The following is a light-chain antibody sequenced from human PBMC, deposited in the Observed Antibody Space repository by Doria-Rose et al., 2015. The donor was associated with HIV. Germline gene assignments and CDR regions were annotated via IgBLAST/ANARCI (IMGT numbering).Light chain of an antibody. Sequence: QYPGNLSLSPGERATLSCRASQSFSSTYLAWYQQKPGQAPSLLIYDGSTRATGIPDRFSASGSGTDFTLTINRLEPEDFALYYCHQYGTSWTFGQGTKVEI. J-gene: IGKJ1*01. V-gene: IGKV3-20*01. CDR1: QSFSSTY. CDR2: DGS. CDR3: HQYGTSWT.